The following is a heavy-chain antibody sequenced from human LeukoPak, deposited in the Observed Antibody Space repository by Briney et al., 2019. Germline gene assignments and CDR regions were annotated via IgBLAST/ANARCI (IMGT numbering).Heavy chain of an antibody. Sequence: GGSLRLSCAASGFTFDDYTMHWVRQAPGKGLEWLSLITRDAGSTFYADSVKGRFTISRDNSKNTLYLQMNSLRAEDTAVYYCAQDWYSSSWGQGTLVTVSS. CDR2: ITRDAGST. CDR1: GFTFDDYT. J-gene: IGHJ4*02. CDR3: AQDWYSSS. V-gene: IGHV3-43*01. D-gene: IGHD6-13*01.